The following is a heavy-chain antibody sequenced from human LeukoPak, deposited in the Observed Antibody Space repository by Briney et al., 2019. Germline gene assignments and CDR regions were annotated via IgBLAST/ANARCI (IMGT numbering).Heavy chain of an antibody. V-gene: IGHV3-7*03. J-gene: IGHJ4*02. CDR3: ATPLDYYDSSGYHQGGD. D-gene: IGHD3-22*01. CDR1: GFTFSRYW. Sequence: QPGGSLRLSCAASGFTFSRYWMTWVRQAPGKGLEWVANIKQDGSEKYYADSVKGRFTISRDNAKNSLYLQMNSLRAEDMAVYYCATPLDYYDSSGYHQGGDWGQGTLVTVSS. CDR2: IKQDGSEK.